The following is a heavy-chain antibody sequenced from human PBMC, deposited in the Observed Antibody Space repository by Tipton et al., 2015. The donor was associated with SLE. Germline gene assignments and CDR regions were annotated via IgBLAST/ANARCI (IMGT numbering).Heavy chain of an antibody. CDR1: GGSISSGSYY. V-gene: IGHV4-61*10. Sequence: TLSLTCTVSGGSISSGSYYWSWIRQPAGKGLEWIGYIYYSGSTNYNPSLKSRVTISVDTSKNQFSLKLSSVTAADTAVYYCARDRMVDAFDIWGQGTMVTVSS. D-gene: IGHD2-15*01. J-gene: IGHJ3*02. CDR2: IYYSGST. CDR3: ARDRMVDAFDI.